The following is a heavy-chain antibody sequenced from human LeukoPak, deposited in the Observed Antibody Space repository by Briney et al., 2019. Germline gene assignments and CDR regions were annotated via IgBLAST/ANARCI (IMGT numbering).Heavy chain of an antibody. V-gene: IGHV1-2*02. CDR3: ARGGRYCSSTSCYQSYFDY. D-gene: IGHD2-2*01. CDR2: INPNSGGT. Sequence: GASVKVSCKASGYTFTGYYMHWMRQAPGQGLEWMGWINPNSGGTNYAQKFQGRVTLTRDTSITTAYMELSRLRSDDTAVYYCARGGRYCSSTSCYQSYFDYWGQGTLVTVSS. CDR1: GYTFTGYY. J-gene: IGHJ4*02.